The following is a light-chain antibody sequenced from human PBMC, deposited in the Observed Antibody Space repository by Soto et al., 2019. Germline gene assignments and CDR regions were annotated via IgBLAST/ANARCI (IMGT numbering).Light chain of an antibody. CDR1: QSISTW. J-gene: IGKJ1*01. CDR2: KAS. V-gene: IGKV1-5*03. CDR3: KQYNSYSPT. Sequence: DIQMTQSPSTLSASVGDRVTITCRASQSISTWLAWYQQEPGKAPKLLIHKASSLQSGVPSRCSGSGSGTDFTLANSSLHPDDFATYYCKQYNSYSPTFGQGTRVEIK.